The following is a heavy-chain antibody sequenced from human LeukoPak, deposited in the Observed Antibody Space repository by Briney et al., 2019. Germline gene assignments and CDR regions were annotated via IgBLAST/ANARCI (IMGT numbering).Heavy chain of an antibody. Sequence: GASLKISCEGSGYSFTSYWIGWVRQLPGKGLEWMGIIYPGDSDTRYSPSFQGQVTISADKSISTAYLQWSSLKASDTAMYYCARQDYYGSGSYYLGPKFDPWGQGTLVTVSS. CDR3: ARQDYYGSGSYYLGPKFDP. CDR2: IYPGDSDT. D-gene: IGHD3-10*01. J-gene: IGHJ5*02. V-gene: IGHV5-51*01. CDR1: GYSFTSYW.